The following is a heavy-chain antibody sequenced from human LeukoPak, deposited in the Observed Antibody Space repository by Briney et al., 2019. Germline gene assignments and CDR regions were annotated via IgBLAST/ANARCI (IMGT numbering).Heavy chain of an antibody. Sequence: GGSLRLSCAASGFTVSSNYMSWVRQAPGEGLEWVSVIYSGGSTYYADSVKGRFTISRDNSKNTLYLQMNSLRAEDTAVYYCAREKGIAVAGHFDYWGQGTLVTVSS. CDR1: GFTVSSNY. J-gene: IGHJ4*02. CDR3: AREKGIAVAGHFDY. CDR2: IYSGGST. V-gene: IGHV3-66*01. D-gene: IGHD6-19*01.